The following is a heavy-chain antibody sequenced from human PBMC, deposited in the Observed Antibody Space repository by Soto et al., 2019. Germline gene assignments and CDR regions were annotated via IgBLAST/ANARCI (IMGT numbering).Heavy chain of an antibody. CDR1: RLSILSYY. J-gene: IGHJ4*02. D-gene: IGHD1-1*01. V-gene: IGHV4-59*08. CDR3: ARQGEQRGTYFDY. CDR2: MYYSGST. Sequence: SGTLSLTCTVLRLSILSYYWSWIRQPPGKGLEWIGYMYYSGSTKYNPSLKSRITISVDTSNNQFSLKLSSVTAADTAVYYCARQGEQRGTYFDYWGQGTLVTVS.